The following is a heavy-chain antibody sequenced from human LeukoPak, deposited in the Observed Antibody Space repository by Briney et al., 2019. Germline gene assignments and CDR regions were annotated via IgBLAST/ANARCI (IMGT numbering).Heavy chain of an antibody. CDR2: IIPIFGTA. J-gene: IGHJ4*02. CDR3: ARDQADYYGSGSYYHNND. Sequence: GASVKVSCKASGGTFSSYAISWVRQAPGQGLEWMGGIIPIFGTANYAQKFQGRVTITADESTSTAYMELSSLRSEDTAVYYCARDQADYYGSGSYYHNNDWGQGTLVTVSS. V-gene: IGHV1-69*13. D-gene: IGHD3-10*01. CDR1: GGTFSSYA.